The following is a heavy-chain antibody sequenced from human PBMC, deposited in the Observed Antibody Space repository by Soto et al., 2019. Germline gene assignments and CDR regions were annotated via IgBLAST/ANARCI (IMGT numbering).Heavy chain of an antibody. D-gene: IGHD3-22*01. CDR1: GGSIRSGNW. CDR2: IYHSGTT. V-gene: IGHV4-4*02. CDR3: AMQRGYYVDY. J-gene: IGHJ4*02. Sequence: QVQLQESGPGLVEPSGTLSLTCAVSGGSIRSGNWWSWVRQPPGKGLEWIGEIYHSGTTNYNPSLKSRVSISVDKSKNQFSLKLTSVTAAYTAVYYCAMQRGYYVDYWGQGTLVTVSS.